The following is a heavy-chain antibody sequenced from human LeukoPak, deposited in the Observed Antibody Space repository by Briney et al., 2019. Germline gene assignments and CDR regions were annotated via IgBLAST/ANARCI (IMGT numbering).Heavy chain of an antibody. J-gene: IGHJ4*02. CDR3: ARVYAAGVDY. Sequence: SETLSLTCTVSGYSISSGFYWGWIRQPPGKGLEWIGSTHHSGNTYYNPSLKSRVTISVDTSKNQFSLKLSSVTAADTAVYYCARVYAAGVDYWGQGTLVTVSS. CDR2: THHSGNT. D-gene: IGHD2-8*01. V-gene: IGHV4-38-2*02. CDR1: GYSISSGFY.